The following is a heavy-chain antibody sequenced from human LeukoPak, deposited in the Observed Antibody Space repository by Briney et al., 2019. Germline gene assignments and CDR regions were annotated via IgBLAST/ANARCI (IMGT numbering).Heavy chain of an antibody. Sequence: GGSLRLSCAVSGLTFSRYDKRGVRRAPGKGLEWVSDISDSGGSKFYTDSVKGRFTISRDNSKNTLYLQMNSLTAEDTAVYYCAKDRYCTSTSCYGVIDYWGQGTLVTVSS. D-gene: IGHD2-2*01. CDR3: AKDRYCTSTSCYGVIDY. CDR1: GLTFSRYD. V-gene: IGHV3-23*01. J-gene: IGHJ4*02. CDR2: ISDSGGSK.